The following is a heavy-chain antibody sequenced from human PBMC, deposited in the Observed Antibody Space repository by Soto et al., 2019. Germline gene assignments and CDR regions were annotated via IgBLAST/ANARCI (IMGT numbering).Heavy chain of an antibody. Sequence: GESLKISCAASGFTFSSHAMHWVRQAPGRGLEWVAVISYDGSDKYYADSVKDRFTISRDKSKNTLYLQLNTLRPEDTAMYYCARGDIAAAGTWDAFDIWGQGTMVTVSS. CDR1: GFTFSSHA. CDR2: ISYDGSDK. J-gene: IGHJ3*02. D-gene: IGHD6-13*01. V-gene: IGHV3-30-3*01. CDR3: ARGDIAAAGTWDAFDI.